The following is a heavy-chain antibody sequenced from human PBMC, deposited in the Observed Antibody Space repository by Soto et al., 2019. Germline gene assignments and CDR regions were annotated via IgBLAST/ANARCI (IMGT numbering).Heavy chain of an antibody. J-gene: IGHJ6*02. CDR3: ARLGGYCTTSCYGYYAMDV. CDR1: GGSISSGTYS. V-gene: IGHV4-39*01. CDR2: FYYSGST. Sequence: SETLSLTCTVSGGSISSGTYSWGWIRQPPGKGLEWIGTFYYSGSTNYNPSLKSRVTMSVDTSKNRFSLKVSSVTAADTALYYCARLGGYCTTSCYGYYAMDVWGQGTTVTVSS. D-gene: IGHD2-8*01.